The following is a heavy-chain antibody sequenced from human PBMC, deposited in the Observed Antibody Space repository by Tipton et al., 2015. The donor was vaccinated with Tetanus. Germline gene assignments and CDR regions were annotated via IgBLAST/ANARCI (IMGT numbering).Heavy chain of an antibody. CDR2: ISGYNGNT. CDR1: GCTFTRYG. V-gene: IGHV1-18*01. J-gene: IGHJ4*02. Sequence: QSGPEVKKPGASVKVSCKASGCTFTRYGLTWVRQAPGQGPEWMGWISGYNGNTNYAPKFQGRVTMTTDTTTNTAYMELRSLRSDDTAVYYCARDYFGSGSNYYFDYWGQGSQVSVSS. CDR3: ARDYFGSGSNYYFDY. D-gene: IGHD3-10*01.